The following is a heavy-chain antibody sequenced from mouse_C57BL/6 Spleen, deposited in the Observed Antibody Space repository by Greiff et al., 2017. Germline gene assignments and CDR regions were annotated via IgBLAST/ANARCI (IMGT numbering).Heavy chain of an antibody. J-gene: IGHJ1*03. CDR2: ISYDGSN. D-gene: IGHD2-2*01. Sequence: ESGPGLVKPSQSLSLTCSVTGYSITSGYYWNWIRQFPGNKLEWMGYISYDGSNNYNPSLKNRISITRDTSKNQFFLKLNSVTTEDTATYYCARGEGYYGDFDVWGTGTTVTVSS. CDR1: GYSITSGYY. CDR3: ARGEGYYGDFDV. V-gene: IGHV3-6*01.